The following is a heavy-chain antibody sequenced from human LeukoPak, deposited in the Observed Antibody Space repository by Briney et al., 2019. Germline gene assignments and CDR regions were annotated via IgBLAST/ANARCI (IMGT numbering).Heavy chain of an antibody. V-gene: IGHV3-30-3*01. J-gene: IGHJ4*02. CDR1: GFTFSSYA. D-gene: IGHD2-2*01. CDR2: IPYDGSNK. Sequence: GGSLRLSCAASGFTFSSYAMHWVRQAPGKGLEWVAVIPYDGSNKYYADSVKGRFTISRDNSKNTLYLQMNSLRAEDTAVYYCARDPVEYCSSTSCYLFDYWGQGTLVTVSS. CDR3: ARDPVEYCSSTSCYLFDY.